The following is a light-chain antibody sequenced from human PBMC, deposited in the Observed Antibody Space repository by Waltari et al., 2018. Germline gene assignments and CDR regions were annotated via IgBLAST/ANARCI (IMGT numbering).Light chain of an antibody. V-gene: IGKV4-1*01. CDR3: QQYDNLFT. CDR1: QSVISSFNNKNY. J-gene: IGKJ3*01. Sequence: DIVMTQSPDSLAVSLGERATINCTSSQSVISSFNNKNYLTWFQQKAGEPPKLLIYWASTRESGVPDRFSGSGSGTDFTFTISSLQPEDIATYYCQQYDNLFTFGPGTKVDIK. CDR2: WAS.